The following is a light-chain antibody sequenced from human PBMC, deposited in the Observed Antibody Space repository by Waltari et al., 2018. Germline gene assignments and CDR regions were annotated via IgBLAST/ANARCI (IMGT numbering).Light chain of an antibody. V-gene: IGKV1-5*03. Sequence: DIQMTQSPSTLSASVGDRVTITCRASQSISNLLAWYQQKSGQGPKLLLYKASSLEIGVPSRFSGSGSGTEFTLTISSLQPDDFATYYCQQYNSFSRTFGQGTKVEIK. CDR1: QSISNL. CDR2: KAS. CDR3: QQYNSFSRT. J-gene: IGKJ1*01.